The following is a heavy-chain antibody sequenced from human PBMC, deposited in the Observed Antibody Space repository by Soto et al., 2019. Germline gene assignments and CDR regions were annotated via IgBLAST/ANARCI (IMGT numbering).Heavy chain of an antibody. CDR1: GGSVSSGSYY. Sequence: QVQLQESGPGLVKPSETLSLTCTVSGGSVSSGSYYWSWIRQPPGKGLEWIGYIYYSGSTNYNPSLKSRVTISVDTSKNQFSLKLSSVTAADTAVYYCARDRGYGSGSYWFDPWGQGTLVTVSS. D-gene: IGHD3-10*01. CDR3: ARDRGYGSGSYWFDP. V-gene: IGHV4-61*01. J-gene: IGHJ5*02. CDR2: IYYSGST.